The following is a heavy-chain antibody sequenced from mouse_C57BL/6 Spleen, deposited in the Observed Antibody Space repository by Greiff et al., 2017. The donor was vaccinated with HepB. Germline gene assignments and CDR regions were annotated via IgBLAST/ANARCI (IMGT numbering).Heavy chain of an antibody. CDR2: IYPRDGST. CDR1: GYTFTSYD. Sequence: VQVVESGPELVKPGASVKLSCKASGYTFTSYDINWVKQRPGQGLEWIGWIYPRDGSTKYNEKFKGKATLTVDTSSSTAYMELHSLTSEDSAVYFCARSTAQATFYAMDYWGQGTSVTVSS. D-gene: IGHD3-2*02. V-gene: IGHV1-85*01. J-gene: IGHJ4*01. CDR3: ARSTAQATFYAMDY.